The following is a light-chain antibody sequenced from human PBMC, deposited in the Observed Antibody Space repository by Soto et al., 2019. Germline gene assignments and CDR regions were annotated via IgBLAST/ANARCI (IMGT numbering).Light chain of an antibody. CDR1: QSLVHSDGNTY. Sequence: DIVMTQTPLSSPVTLGQPASISCRSSQSLVHSDGNTYLSWFQQRPGQPPRLLIYRIANRFSGVADRFSGIVAVTDFTLQSSRVAAEDDGVFYCIQATQYPYTFGQGTKLEIK. CDR2: RIA. V-gene: IGKV2-24*01. CDR3: IQATQYPYT. J-gene: IGKJ2*01.